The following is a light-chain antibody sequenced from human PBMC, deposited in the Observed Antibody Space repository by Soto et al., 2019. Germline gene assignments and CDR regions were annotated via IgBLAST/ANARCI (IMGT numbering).Light chain of an antibody. CDR3: QQSYSTPRT. J-gene: IGKJ1*01. Sequence: AIHLTQSPSSLSASVGDRVTITCRASQGISSALAWYQQKPGKSPKLLIFDASSLEGGVPSRFSGSGSGTDFTLTISSLQPEDFATYYCQQSYSTPRTFGQGTKV. V-gene: IGKV1-13*02. CDR1: QGISSA. CDR2: DAS.